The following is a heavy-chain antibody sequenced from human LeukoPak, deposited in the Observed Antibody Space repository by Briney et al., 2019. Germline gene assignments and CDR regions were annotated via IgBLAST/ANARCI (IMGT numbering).Heavy chain of an antibody. D-gene: IGHD4-17*01. CDR2: ISWNSGSI. CDR3: AKTPRGDYRKSEFDY. J-gene: IGHJ4*02. CDR1: GFTFDDYA. Sequence: GGSLRLSCAASGFTFDDYAMDWVRQAPGKGLEGVSGISWNSGSIGYADSVKGRFTISRDNAKNSLYLQMNSLRAEDTALYYCAKTPRGDYRKSEFDYWGQGTLVTVSS. V-gene: IGHV3-9*01.